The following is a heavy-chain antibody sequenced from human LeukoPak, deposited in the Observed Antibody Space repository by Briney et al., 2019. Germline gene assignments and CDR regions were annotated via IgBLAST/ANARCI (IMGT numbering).Heavy chain of an antibody. V-gene: IGHV3-30*03. D-gene: IGHD1-1*01. Sequence: GGSLRLSCAASGFTFSTYGMHWVRQAPGKGLEWVAVISYDGSNEYYADSVKGRFTISRDNSKNTLYLQMNSLRAEDTAVYYCARDNEGVDYWGQGTLVTVSS. CDR2: ISYDGSNE. CDR3: ARDNEGVDY. J-gene: IGHJ4*02. CDR1: GFTFSTYG.